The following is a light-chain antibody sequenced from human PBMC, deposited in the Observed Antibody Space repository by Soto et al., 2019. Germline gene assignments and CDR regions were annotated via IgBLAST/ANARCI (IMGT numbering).Light chain of an antibody. Sequence: DIQMTQSPSSLSASVGDRVTITCRASQSISSYLHWYQQKPGKAPKLLIYAASSLQSGVPSRFSGSGSGTDFTLTISSLPPEYFATYYCQRSFCTPLTFGGGTKVEIK. CDR2: AAS. CDR1: QSISSY. V-gene: IGKV1-39*01. CDR3: QRSFCTPLT. J-gene: IGKJ4*01.